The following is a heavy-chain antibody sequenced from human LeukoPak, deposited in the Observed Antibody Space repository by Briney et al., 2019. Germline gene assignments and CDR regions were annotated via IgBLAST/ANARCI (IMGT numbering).Heavy chain of an antibody. J-gene: IGHJ5*02. Sequence: ASVKVSCKASGYTFTSYGISWVRQAPGQGLEWMGWISAYNGNTNYAQKLQGRVTMTTDTSTSTAYMELRSLRSDDTAVYYCARGIEDCSSTSCYTSWFDPWGQGTLVTVSS. CDR3: ARGIEDCSSTSCYTSWFDP. D-gene: IGHD2-2*02. CDR2: ISAYNGNT. CDR1: GYTFTSYG. V-gene: IGHV1-18*01.